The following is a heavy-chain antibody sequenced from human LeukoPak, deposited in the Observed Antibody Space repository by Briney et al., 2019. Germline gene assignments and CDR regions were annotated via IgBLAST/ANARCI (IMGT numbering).Heavy chain of an antibody. CDR2: INPNSGGT. CDR1: GYTFTGYY. J-gene: IGHJ3*02. D-gene: IGHD2-15*01. CDR3: ARELWVAEGGDAFDI. Sequence: ASVKVSCKASGYTFTGYYMHWVRQAPGQGLEWMGWINPNSGGTNYAQKFQGRVTMTRDTSISTAYMELSRLRSDDTAVYYCARELWVAEGGDAFDIWGQGTMVTVSS. V-gene: IGHV1-2*02.